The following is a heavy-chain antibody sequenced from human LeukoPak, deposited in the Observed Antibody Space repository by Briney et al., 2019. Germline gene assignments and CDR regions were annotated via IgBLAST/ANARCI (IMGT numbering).Heavy chain of an antibody. CDR2: ISGSGGST. Sequence: GGSLRLSCAASGFTFSSYAMSWVRQAPGKGLEWVSAISGSGGSTYYADSVKGRFTISRDNSKNTLYLQMNSLRAEDTAVYYCARKGGYSSGRYLDYWGQGTLVTVSS. CDR1: GFTFSSYA. CDR3: ARKGGYSSGRYLDY. V-gene: IGHV3-23*01. D-gene: IGHD6-19*01. J-gene: IGHJ4*02.